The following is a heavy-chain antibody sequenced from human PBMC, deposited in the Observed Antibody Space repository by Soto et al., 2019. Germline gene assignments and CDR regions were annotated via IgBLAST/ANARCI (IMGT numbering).Heavy chain of an antibody. CDR2: IYYSGST. J-gene: IGHJ4*02. Sequence: TLALTCTVSGGSVSSGSYYWSWIRQPPGKGLEWIGYIYYSGSTNYNPSLKSRVTISVDTSKNQFSLKLSSVTAADTAVYYCPRNMGVGATTHLDYWGQGPLVTVSS. D-gene: IGHD1-26*01. CDR3: PRNMGVGATTHLDY. V-gene: IGHV4-61*01. CDR1: GGSVSSGSYY.